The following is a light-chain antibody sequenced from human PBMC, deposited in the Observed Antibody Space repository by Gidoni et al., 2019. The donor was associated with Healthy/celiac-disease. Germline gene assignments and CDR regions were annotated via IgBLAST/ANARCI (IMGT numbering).Light chain of an antibody. CDR2: DVS. J-gene: IGLJ3*02. Sequence: QSALTQPASVSGSPGPSITIPCTGTSSDVGGYNYVSWYQQHPGKAPKLMIYDVSNRPSGVSNRFSGSKSGNTASLTISGLQAEDEADYYCSSYTSSSTLDVFGGGTKLTVL. V-gene: IGLV2-14*01. CDR3: SSYTSSSTLDV. CDR1: SSDVGGYNY.